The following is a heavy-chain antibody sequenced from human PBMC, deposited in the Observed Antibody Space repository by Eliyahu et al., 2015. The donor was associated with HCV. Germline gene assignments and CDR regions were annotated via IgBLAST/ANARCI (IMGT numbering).Heavy chain of an antibody. Sequence: QVQLVXSGGGLVKPGGSLRLSCAASGFTFSDYYMSWIRQAPGKGLEWVSYISSSSSYTNYADSVKGRFTISRDNAKNSLYLQMNSLRAEDTAVYYCARCRGYSYGYCDYWGQGTLVTVSS. D-gene: IGHD5-18*01. V-gene: IGHV3-11*05. CDR3: ARCRGYSYGYCDY. J-gene: IGHJ4*02. CDR2: ISSSSSYT. CDR1: GFTFSDYY.